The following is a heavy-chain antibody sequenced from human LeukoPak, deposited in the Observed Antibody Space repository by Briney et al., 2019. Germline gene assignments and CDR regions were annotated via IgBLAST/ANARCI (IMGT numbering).Heavy chain of an antibody. J-gene: IGHJ4*02. D-gene: IGHD1-26*01. CDR1: GFTFDDYA. CDR3: AKDNFGSGSYFDN. V-gene: IGHV3-43*02. CDR2: ISGDGTGT. Sequence: QPGGSLRLSCAASGFTFDDYAMHWVGQAPGKGLEWVSLISGDGTGTYYADSVKGRFTISRDNRKNSLYLQMNSLRTEDTALYYCAKDNFGSGSYFDNWGQGTLVTVSS.